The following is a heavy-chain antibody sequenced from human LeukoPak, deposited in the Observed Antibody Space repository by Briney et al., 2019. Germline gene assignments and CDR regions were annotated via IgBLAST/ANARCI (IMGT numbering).Heavy chain of an antibody. CDR3: AGRGLVATMEGDAFDI. V-gene: IGHV1-2*02. CDR1: GYTFTDYY. D-gene: IGHD5-12*01. Sequence: GASVQVSCKASGYTFTDYYMHWVRQAPGQGLEWMGWINPNSGGTNYAQKFQGRVTMTRDTSISTAYMELSRLRSDDTAVYYCAGRGLVATMEGDAFDIWGQGTMVTVSS. CDR2: INPNSGGT. J-gene: IGHJ3*02.